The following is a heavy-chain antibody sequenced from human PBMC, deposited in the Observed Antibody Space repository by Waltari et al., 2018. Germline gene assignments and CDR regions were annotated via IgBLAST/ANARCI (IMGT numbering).Heavy chain of an antibody. CDR1: GFPFSSSA. CDR2: ISGTSATT. CDR3: AKDRSFMPGSWHPLDY. J-gene: IGHJ4*02. D-gene: IGHD6-13*01. Sequence: EVQLLESGEGLVQPGGSLRLSCAASGFPFSSSAMTWVRQAPGKGPEWVSVISGTSATTHHADSVKGRFTIARDNSRNTLYLQMNSLRVEDTAVYYCAKDRSFMPGSWHPLDYWGQGALVTVSS. V-gene: IGHV3-23*01.